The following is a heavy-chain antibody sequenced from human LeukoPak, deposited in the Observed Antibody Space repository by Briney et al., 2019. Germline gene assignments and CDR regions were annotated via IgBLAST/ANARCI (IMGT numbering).Heavy chain of an antibody. D-gene: IGHD6-6*01. CDR2: ISSDERT. Sequence: GGSLRLSCEASGLTVSSNYMSWVRQAPGKGLEWVSVISSDERTYYADSGKGRFTISRDNSKNTLYLQLSSLRGDDTAVYYCARAIAARREDYWGQGTLVTVSS. CDR3: ARAIAARREDY. J-gene: IGHJ4*02. CDR1: GLTVSSNY. V-gene: IGHV3-66*01.